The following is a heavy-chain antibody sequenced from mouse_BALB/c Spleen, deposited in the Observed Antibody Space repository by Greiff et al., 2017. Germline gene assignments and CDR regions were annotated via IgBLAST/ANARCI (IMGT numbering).Heavy chain of an antibody. CDR1: GYTFTSYW. J-gene: IGHJ4*01. CDR2: IYPGDGDT. Sequence: VQLQQSGAELARPGASVKLSCKASGYTFTSYWMQWVKQRPGQGLEWIGAIYPGDGDTRYTQKFKGKATLTADKSSSTAYMQLSSLASEDSAVYYCAREVITTVVAGAMGYWGQGASVTVSS. V-gene: IGHV1-87*01. D-gene: IGHD1-1*01. CDR3: AREVITTVVAGAMGY.